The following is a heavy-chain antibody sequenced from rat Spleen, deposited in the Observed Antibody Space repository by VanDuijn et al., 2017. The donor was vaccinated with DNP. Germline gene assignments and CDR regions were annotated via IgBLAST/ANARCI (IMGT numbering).Heavy chain of an antibody. CDR1: GYTFTSYY. J-gene: IGHJ3*01. V-gene: IGHV1-43*01. CDR2: INKGSGGT. CDR3: ARGGSGIWFAH. D-gene: IGHD5-1*01. Sequence: QVQLQQSGAALARPGSSVKLSCKASGYTFTSYYTAWIKQTTGQGLDYIGYINKGSGGTNYNEKFKGKATLTVDKSSSTAFIQLSSLTPDDSAVYFCARGGSGIWFAHWGQGTLVTVSS.